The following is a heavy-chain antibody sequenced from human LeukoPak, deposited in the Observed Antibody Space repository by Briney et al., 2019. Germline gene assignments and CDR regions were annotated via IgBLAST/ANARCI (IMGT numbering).Heavy chain of an antibody. J-gene: IGHJ4*02. CDR1: GFTFSNYA. Sequence: GGSLRLSCAASGFTFSNYALAWVRLAPGKGLEWVSAISGSGGSTYYADSVKGRFTISRDNSKNTLYLQMNSLRAEDTAVYYCAKGNNWNDYWGQGTLVTVSS. D-gene: IGHD1-1*01. CDR3: AKGNNWNDY. CDR2: ISGSGGST. V-gene: IGHV3-23*01.